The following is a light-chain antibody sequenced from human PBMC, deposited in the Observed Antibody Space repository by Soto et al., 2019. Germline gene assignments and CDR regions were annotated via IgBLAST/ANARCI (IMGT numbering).Light chain of an antibody. V-gene: IGKV1-39*01. J-gene: IGKJ5*01. CDR3: QQSYRTPIT. Sequence: DIQMTQSPSSLSASVGDRVTITRRASQSISSYLIWYQQKPGKAPKLLIYGASTLQSGVPSRFSGSGSGTDFTLTISSLQPEDFATYYCQQSYRTPITFGLGTRLEIK. CDR1: QSISSY. CDR2: GAS.